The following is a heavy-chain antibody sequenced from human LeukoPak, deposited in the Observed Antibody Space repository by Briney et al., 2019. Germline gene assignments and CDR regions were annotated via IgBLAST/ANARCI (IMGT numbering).Heavy chain of an antibody. CDR2: IYSSGST. V-gene: IGHV4-4*07. CDR3: ARGGSGTILFDY. CDR1: GGSISSYY. D-gene: IGHD1-26*01. Sequence: SETLSLTCTVSGGSISSYYWSWIRQPAGKGLEWIVRIYSSGSTNYNPSFESRVTMSEDASSNQFSLKLNSVTAADTAVYYCARGGSGTILFDYWGQGTLVTVSS. J-gene: IGHJ4*02.